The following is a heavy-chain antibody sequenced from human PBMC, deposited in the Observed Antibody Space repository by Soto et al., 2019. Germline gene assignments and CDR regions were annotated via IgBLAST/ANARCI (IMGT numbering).Heavy chain of an antibody. V-gene: IGHV4-34*01. CDR2: INHSGST. J-gene: IGHJ4*02. Sequence: QVQLQQWGAGLLKPSETLSLTCAVYGGSFSGYYWSWIRQPPGKGLEWIGEINHSGSTNDNPSLKSRVTISVDTSKNQFSLKLSSVTAADTAVYYCARSKRGPSLDYWGQGTLVTVSS. CDR3: ARSKRGPSLDY. CDR1: GGSFSGYY. D-gene: IGHD5-12*01.